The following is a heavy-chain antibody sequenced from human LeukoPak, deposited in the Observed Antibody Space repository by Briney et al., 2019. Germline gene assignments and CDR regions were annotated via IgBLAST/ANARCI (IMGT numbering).Heavy chain of an antibody. CDR2: SDSDGSTT. J-gene: IGHJ5*02. CDR3: ARSAYGGAFDP. Sequence: GGSLRLSCAASGFTFSSYWMHWVGKAPGKGLLWVSRSDSDGSTTTYADSVKGRFTISRDNARNTLYLQMNSLRAEDTAVYYCARSAYGGAFDPWGQGTLVTVFS. V-gene: IGHV3-74*01. D-gene: IGHD4-23*01. CDR1: GFTFSSYW.